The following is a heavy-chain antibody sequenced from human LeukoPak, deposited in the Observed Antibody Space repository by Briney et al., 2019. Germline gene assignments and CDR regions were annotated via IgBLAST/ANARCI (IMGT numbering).Heavy chain of an antibody. CDR1: GLTFSSYA. V-gene: IGHV3-23*01. Sequence: GGSLRLSCAGSGLTFSSYAMSWVRQAPGKGLEWVSGIIGSGDRAFHADSVKGRLTISRDNSKNTLYLQMNSLRAEDTAVYYCARDPYSGTYSDYYYYYMDVWGKGTTVTVSS. CDR2: IIGSGDRA. CDR3: ARDPYSGTYSDYYYYYMDV. J-gene: IGHJ6*03. D-gene: IGHD1-26*01.